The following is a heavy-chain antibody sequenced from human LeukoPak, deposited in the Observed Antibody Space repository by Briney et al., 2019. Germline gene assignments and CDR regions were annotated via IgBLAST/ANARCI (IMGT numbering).Heavy chain of an antibody. Sequence: GGSLRLSCAASGITPINYAMCWVRQASGKGLEWVSVISGSGGATFYADSVKGRFTISRDNSKNTLYLQMNSLRAEDTAVYFCAIMDGHCSGGHCYKYFDYWGQGTLVTVSS. CDR2: ISGSGGAT. D-gene: IGHD2-21*01. V-gene: IGHV3-23*01. CDR3: AIMDGHCSGGHCYKYFDY. J-gene: IGHJ4*02. CDR1: GITPINYA.